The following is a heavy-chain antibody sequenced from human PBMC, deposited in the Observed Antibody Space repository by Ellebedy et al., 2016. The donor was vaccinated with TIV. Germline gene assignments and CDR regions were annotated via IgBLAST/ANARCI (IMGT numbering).Heavy chain of an antibody. CDR1: GGSISSSSYY. CDR2: IYYSGST. Sequence: SETLSLXCTVSGGSISSSSYYWGWIRQPPGKGLEWIGSIYYSGSTYYNPSLKSRVTISVDTSKNQFSLKLSSVTAADTAVYYCASPGAYCGGDCYSSRYYYYYYGMDVWGQGTTVTVSS. D-gene: IGHD2-21*01. CDR3: ASPGAYCGGDCYSSRYYYYYYGMDV. V-gene: IGHV4-39*01. J-gene: IGHJ6*02.